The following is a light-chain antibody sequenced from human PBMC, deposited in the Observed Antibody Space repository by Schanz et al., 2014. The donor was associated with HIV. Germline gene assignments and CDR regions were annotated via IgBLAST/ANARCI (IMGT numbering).Light chain of an antibody. CDR1: NSDIGGYNF. CDR2: DVT. J-gene: IGLJ1*01. Sequence: QSALTQPASVSGSPGQSITISCTGTNSDIGGYNFVSWYQQHADKAPKLIIYDVTSRPSGISSRFSGSKSGNTAFLTISGLQAEDEADYYCSSYTSSSTLVFGTGTKLTVL. CDR3: SSYTSSSTLV. V-gene: IGLV2-14*03.